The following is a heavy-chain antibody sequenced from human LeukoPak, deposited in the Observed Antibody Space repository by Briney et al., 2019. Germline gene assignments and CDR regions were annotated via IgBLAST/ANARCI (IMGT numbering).Heavy chain of an antibody. J-gene: IGHJ5*02. Sequence: PGGSLRLSCAASGFTFSDYYMSWIRQAPGKGLEWLSYISNDGTTIYYADSVKGRFTISRDNAKNSLHLQMNSLRAGGTAVYYCARDRRPSSWLGVGPWGQGTLVTVSS. CDR2: ISNDGTTI. D-gene: IGHD6-13*01. CDR1: GFTFSDYY. V-gene: IGHV3-11*04. CDR3: ARDRRPSSWLGVGP.